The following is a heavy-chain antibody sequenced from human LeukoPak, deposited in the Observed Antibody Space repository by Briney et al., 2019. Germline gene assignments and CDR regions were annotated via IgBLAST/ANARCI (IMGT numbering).Heavy chain of an antibody. CDR1: GGSISSSSYY. CDR3: ARAWYSSSSPVWFDP. Sequence: SETLSLTCTVSGGSISSSSYYWGWIRQPPGKGLEWIGSIYYSGSTYYNPSLKSRVTISVDTSKNQFSLKLSSVTAADTAVYYCARAWYSSSSPVWFDPWGQGTLVTVSS. D-gene: IGHD6-6*01. V-gene: IGHV4-39*07. J-gene: IGHJ5*02. CDR2: IYYSGST.